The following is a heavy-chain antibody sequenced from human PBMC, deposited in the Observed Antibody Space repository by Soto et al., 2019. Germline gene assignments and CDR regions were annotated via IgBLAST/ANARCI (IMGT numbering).Heavy chain of an antibody. J-gene: IGHJ4*02. Sequence: QVQLQESGPGLVKPSQPLSLTCSVSGVSISSRGYYWTWIRQHPGKGLEWIGYISYSGITFYNPSPKSRLTISMDTANDQFSLELGSVTGADTAGYYWGRDDCSSSSCFIDYWGQGTLVTVSS. V-gene: IGHV4-31*03. CDR3: GRDDCSSSSCFIDY. CDR1: GVSISSRGYY. D-gene: IGHD2-2*01. CDR2: ISYSGIT.